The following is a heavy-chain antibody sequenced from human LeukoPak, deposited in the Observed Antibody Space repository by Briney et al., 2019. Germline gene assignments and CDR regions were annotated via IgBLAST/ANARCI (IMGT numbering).Heavy chain of an antibody. J-gene: IGHJ4*02. D-gene: IGHD3-3*01. CDR3: AKGHYDFRDY. Sequence: GGSLRLSCAASGFTFGTFAFSWVRQAPGKGLEWVSSITGDDSTYYSDSVKGRFTISRDTSSNTLYLQMNSLRAEDTALYYCAKGHYDFRDYWGQGTLVTVSS. CDR1: GFTFGTFA. V-gene: IGHV3-23*01. CDR2: ITGDDST.